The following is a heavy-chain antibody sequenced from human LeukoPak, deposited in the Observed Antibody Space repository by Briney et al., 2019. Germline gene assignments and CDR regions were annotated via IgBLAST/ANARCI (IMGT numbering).Heavy chain of an antibody. J-gene: IGHJ4*02. V-gene: IGHV1-8*02. CDR3: AKQLGYCSDGSCYFPY. CDR2: MNPNSGNT. Sequence: ASVKVSCKASGYTFTSYDINWVRQATGQGLEWMGWMNPNSGNTGYAQKFQGRVTMTRNTSISTAYMELSSLRSEDTAVYYCAKQLGYCSDGSCYFPYWGQGTLVTVSS. CDR1: GYTFTSYD. D-gene: IGHD2-15*01.